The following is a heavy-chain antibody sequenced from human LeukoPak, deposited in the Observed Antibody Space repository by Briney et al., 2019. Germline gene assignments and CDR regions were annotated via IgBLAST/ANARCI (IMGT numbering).Heavy chain of an antibody. J-gene: IGHJ4*02. D-gene: IGHD3-22*01. Sequence: GGSLRLSCAASGFTFSSYAIHWVRQAPGKGLEWVAVISYDGSNKYYADSVKGRFTISRDNSKNTLFLQMNSLRADDTAVYYCAREGYYDSTGSSFPFFDYWGQGTLVTVYS. CDR1: GFTFSSYA. CDR3: AREGYYDSTGSSFPFFDY. V-gene: IGHV3-30*04. CDR2: ISYDGSNK.